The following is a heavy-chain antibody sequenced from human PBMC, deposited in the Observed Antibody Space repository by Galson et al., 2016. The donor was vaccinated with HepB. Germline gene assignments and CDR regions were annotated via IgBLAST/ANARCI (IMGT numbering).Heavy chain of an antibody. J-gene: IGHJ6*02. CDR1: GGTFSSYA. D-gene: IGHD6-19*01. V-gene: IGHV1-69*04. CDR3: ARDAVAVAGTLHFYFYGMDV. CDR2: IVPILGMS. Sequence: SVKVSCKASGGTFSSYAFSWVRQAPGQGLEWMGRIVPILGMSHYAQKFQGRVTITADKSTSTVYLELSSLRSEDTAVYYCARDAVAVAGTLHFYFYGMDVWGQGTTVTVSS.